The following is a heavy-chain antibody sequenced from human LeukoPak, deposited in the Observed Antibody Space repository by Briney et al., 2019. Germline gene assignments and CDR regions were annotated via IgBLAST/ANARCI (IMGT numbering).Heavy chain of an antibody. CDR1: GGTFISYA. CDR3: ARESWGSIGIYNWFDP. Sequence: SVKVSCKASGGTFISYAISWVRQAPGQGLEWMGGIIPIFGTANYAQKFQGRVTITADESTSTAYMELSSLRSEDTAVYYCARESWGSIGIYNWFDPWGQGTLVTVSS. V-gene: IGHV1-69*01. D-gene: IGHD3-16*01. J-gene: IGHJ5*02. CDR2: IIPIFGTA.